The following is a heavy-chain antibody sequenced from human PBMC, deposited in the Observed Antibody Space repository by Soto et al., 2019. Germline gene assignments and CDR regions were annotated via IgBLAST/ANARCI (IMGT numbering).Heavy chain of an antibody. CDR2: IWYDGSNK. J-gene: IGHJ4*02. V-gene: IGHV3-33*01. CDR1: GFTFSSYG. Sequence: VQLVESGGGVVQPGRSLRLSCAASGFTFSSYGMHWVRQAPGKGLEWVAVIWYDGSNKYYADSVKGRFTISRDNSKNPLYLQMNSLRAEDTAVYYCASLERGYFDYWGQGTLVTVSS. CDR3: ASLERGYFDY. D-gene: IGHD1-1*01.